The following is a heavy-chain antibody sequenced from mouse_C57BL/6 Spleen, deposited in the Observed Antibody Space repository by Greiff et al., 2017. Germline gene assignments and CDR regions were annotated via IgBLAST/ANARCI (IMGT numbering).Heavy chain of an antibody. J-gene: IGHJ2*01. CDR3: ARGAYYSNYVDY. V-gene: IGHV5-17*01. CDR1: GFTFSDYG. D-gene: IGHD2-5*01. CDR2: ISSGSSTI. Sequence: EVKLVESGGGLVKPGGSLKLSCAASGFTFSDYGMHWVRQAPEKGLEWVAYISSGSSTIYYADTVKGRFTISRDNATNTLFLQMTSLRSEDTAMYYCARGAYYSNYVDYWGQGTTLTVSS.